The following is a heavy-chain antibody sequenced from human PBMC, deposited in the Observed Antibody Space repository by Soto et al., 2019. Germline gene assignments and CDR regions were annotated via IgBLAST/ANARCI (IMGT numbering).Heavy chain of an antibody. CDR1: GFTFSSYG. CDR2: IWYDGSNK. D-gene: IGHD3-10*01. J-gene: IGHJ4*02. V-gene: IGHV3-33*01. CDR3: ATMVRGVIF. Sequence: QVQLVESGGSVVQPGRSLRLSCAASGFTFSSYGMHWVRQAPGKGLEWVAVIWYDGSNKYYADSVKGRFTISRDNSKNTLYLQMNSLRAEDTAVYYCATMVRGVIFWGQGTLVTVSS.